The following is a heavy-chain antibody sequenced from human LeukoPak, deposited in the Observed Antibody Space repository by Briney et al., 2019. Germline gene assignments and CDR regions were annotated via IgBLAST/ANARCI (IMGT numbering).Heavy chain of an antibody. CDR2: ISSSGSTI. CDR1: GFTFSDFY. CDR3: ARRRYNWNAIDY. V-gene: IGHV3-11*01. J-gene: IGHJ4*02. Sequence: RGSLRLSCAASGFTFSDFYMSWIRQAPGKGLEWVSYISSSGSTIYYADSVKGRFTISRDNAKNSLYLQMNSLRAEDTAVYYCARRRYNWNAIDYWGQGTLVTVSP. D-gene: IGHD1-20*01.